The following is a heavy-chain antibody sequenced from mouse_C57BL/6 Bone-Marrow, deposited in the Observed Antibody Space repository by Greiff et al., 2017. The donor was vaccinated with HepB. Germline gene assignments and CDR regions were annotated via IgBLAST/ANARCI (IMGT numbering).Heavy chain of an antibody. Sequence: QVQLQQSGAELARPGASVKLSCKASGYTFTSYGISWVKQRTGQGLEWIGEIYPRSGNTYYNEKFKGKATLTADKSSSTAYMELRSLTSEDSAVYFCARSEKAWFAYWGQGTLVTVSA. J-gene: IGHJ3*01. CDR3: ARSEKAWFAY. CDR1: GYTFTSYG. CDR2: IYPRSGNT. V-gene: IGHV1-81*01.